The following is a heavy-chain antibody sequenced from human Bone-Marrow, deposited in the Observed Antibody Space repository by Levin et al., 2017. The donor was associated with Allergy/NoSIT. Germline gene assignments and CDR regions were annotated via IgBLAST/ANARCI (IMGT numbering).Heavy chain of an antibody. V-gene: IGHV3-74*01. J-gene: IGHJ5*02. CDR1: GFTFSQYW. CDR2: IHHDGSFT. Sequence: GGSLRLSCVASGFTFSQYWMHWVRQAPGKGLEWVSHIHHDGSFTNYADSVKGRFTISRDNAKNTVYLQMNSLRVEDTGVYYCAPLLHCARINCPKNWFDPWGQGALVTVSS. D-gene: IGHD2-8*01. CDR3: APLLHCARINCPKNWFDP.